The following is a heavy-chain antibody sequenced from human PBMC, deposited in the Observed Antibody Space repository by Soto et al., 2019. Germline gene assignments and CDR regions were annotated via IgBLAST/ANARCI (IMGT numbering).Heavy chain of an antibody. CDR1: GYAFTNYY. Sequence: CKASGYAFTNYYVQWVRQAPGQGLEWMGVIHPDGGHTTYSQKFQDRVTMTRDTFTSTIYMELSSLRSEDTAVYYCARGDNDYWGQGTLVTVSS. J-gene: IGHJ4*02. V-gene: IGHV1-46*01. CDR2: IHPDGGHT. CDR3: ARGDNDY.